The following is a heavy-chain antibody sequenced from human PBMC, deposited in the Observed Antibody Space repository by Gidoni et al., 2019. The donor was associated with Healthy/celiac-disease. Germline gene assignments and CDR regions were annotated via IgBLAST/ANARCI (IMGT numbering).Heavy chain of an antibody. Sequence: EVQLVESGGGLVQPGGSLRLSCAASGFTFSSYSMNWVRQAPGKGLELVSYISSSSSTIYYADSVKGRFTISRDNAKNSLYLQMNSLRDEDTAVYYCARETQYYDFWSGYYMGYTFDYWGQGTLVTVSS. CDR2: ISSSSSTI. CDR1: GFTFSSYS. CDR3: ARETQYYDFWSGYYMGYTFDY. V-gene: IGHV3-48*02. D-gene: IGHD3-3*01. J-gene: IGHJ4*02.